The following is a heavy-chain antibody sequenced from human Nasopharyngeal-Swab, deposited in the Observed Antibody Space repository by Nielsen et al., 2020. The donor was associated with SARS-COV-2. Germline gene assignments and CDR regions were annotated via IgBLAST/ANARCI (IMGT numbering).Heavy chain of an antibody. CDR1: GFTLSNYR. CDR2: ISYSSNYI. V-gene: IGHV3-21*01. D-gene: IGHD3-3*01. Sequence: GESLKISCAASGFTLSNYRMTWVRQAPGKGLEWIASISYSSNYIYYGESVKGRFTISRDNAKNSLYLQMNSLRAEDTAVYYCARDGLDYDFWSAYFMDVWGQGTTVTVSS. CDR3: ARDGLDYDFWSAYFMDV. J-gene: IGHJ6*02.